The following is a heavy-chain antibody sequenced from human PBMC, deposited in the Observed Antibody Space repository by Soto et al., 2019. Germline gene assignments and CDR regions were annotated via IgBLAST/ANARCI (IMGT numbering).Heavy chain of an antibody. V-gene: IGHV4-31*03. CDR1: GGSISSGGYY. J-gene: IGHJ5*02. CDR3: AGDAREGDGCFDP. CDR2: ISYSGST. D-gene: IGHD3-16*01. Sequence: QVQLQEAGPGLVKPSQTLSLTCNVSGGSISSGGYYWSWIRQHPGKGLEWIGYISYSGSTYSNTFLQGRVPVSEDTSKNQFSRQLSSVTAADTAVYYCAGDAREGDGCFDPWCQGKLVTVSS.